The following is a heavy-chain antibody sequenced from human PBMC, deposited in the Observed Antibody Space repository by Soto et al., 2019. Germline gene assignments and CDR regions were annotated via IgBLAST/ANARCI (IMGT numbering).Heavy chain of an antibody. CDR1: GYTFTSYG. Sequence: ASVKVSCKASGYTFTSYGISWVRQAPGQGLEWMGWISAYNGNTNYAQKLQGRVTMTTDTSTSTAYMELRSLRSDDTAVYYCARQNRVRGVTPNEDYYYYYMDVWGKGTTVTVSS. CDR2: ISAYNGNT. D-gene: IGHD3-10*01. V-gene: IGHV1-18*01. J-gene: IGHJ6*03. CDR3: ARQNRVRGVTPNEDYYYYYMDV.